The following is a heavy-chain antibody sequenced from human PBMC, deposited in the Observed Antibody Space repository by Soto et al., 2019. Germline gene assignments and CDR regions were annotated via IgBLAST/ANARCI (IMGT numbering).Heavy chain of an antibody. CDR1: GFTFDDYA. D-gene: IGHD3-10*01. CDR2: ISWNSGSI. Sequence: QPGGSLRLSCAASGFTFDDYAMHWVRQAPGKGLEWVSGISWNSGSIGYADSVKGRFTISRDNAKDSLYLQMNSLRAEDTALYYCAKDTGSRYYYYGMDVWGQGTTVTVSS. V-gene: IGHV3-9*01. J-gene: IGHJ6*02. CDR3: AKDTGSRYYYYGMDV.